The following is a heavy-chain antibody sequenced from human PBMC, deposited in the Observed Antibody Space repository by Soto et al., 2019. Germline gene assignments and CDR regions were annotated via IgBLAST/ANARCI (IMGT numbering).Heavy chain of an antibody. V-gene: IGHV4-30-4*01. J-gene: IGHJ6*02. CDR2: IYYSGST. CDR3: ACEGNGVAAAGVYGIDV. D-gene: IGHD6-13*01. CDR1: GGSISSGDYY. Sequence: SETLSLTCTVSGGSISSGDYYWSWIRQPPGKGLEWIGYIYYSGSTYYNPSLKSRVTISVDTSKNQFSLKLSSVTAADTAVYYCACEGNGVAAAGVYGIDVWGQGTTVTVSS.